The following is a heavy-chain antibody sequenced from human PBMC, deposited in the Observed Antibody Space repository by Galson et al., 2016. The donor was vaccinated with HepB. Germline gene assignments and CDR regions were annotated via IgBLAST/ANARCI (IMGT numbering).Heavy chain of an antibody. J-gene: IGHJ5*02. V-gene: IGHV3-7*01. D-gene: IGHD3-9*01. Sequence: SLRLSCAASGFTFSTYWMTWVRQAPGKGLEWVAQMKRDGTEKDYADSMKGRFTISRDNAKNSVYLQINSLRAEDTAVYYCARNDWFRFDPWGQGTLVTVSS. CDR1: GFTFSTYW. CDR2: MKRDGTEK. CDR3: ARNDWFRFDP.